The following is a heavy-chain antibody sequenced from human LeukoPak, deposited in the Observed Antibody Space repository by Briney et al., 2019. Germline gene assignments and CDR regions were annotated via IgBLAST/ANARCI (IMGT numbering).Heavy chain of an antibody. V-gene: IGHV1-24*01. CDR2: FDPEDGET. J-gene: IGHJ4*02. CDR3: ATVTYYYDSSGYQFDY. D-gene: IGHD3-22*01. Sequence: ASVKVSCKVSGYTLTELSMHWVRQAPGKGLERMGGFDPEDGETIYAQKFQGRVTMTEDTSTDTAYMELSSLRSEDTAVYYCATVTYYYDSSGYQFDYWGQGTLVTVSS. CDR1: GYTLTELS.